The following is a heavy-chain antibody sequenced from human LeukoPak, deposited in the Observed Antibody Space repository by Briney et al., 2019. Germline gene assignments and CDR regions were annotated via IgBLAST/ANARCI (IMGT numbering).Heavy chain of an antibody. CDR3: ARDWGSTRLDGGY. V-gene: IGHV3-48*01. CDR2: ISSSSSTI. D-gene: IGHD2-2*01. J-gene: IGHJ4*02. Sequence: PGGSLRLSCAASGFTFSSYSMNWVRQAPGKGLEWVSYISSSSSTIYYADSVKGRFTISRDNAKNSLYLQMNSLRAEDTAVYYCARDWGSTRLDGGYWGQGTLVTVSS. CDR1: GFTFSSYS.